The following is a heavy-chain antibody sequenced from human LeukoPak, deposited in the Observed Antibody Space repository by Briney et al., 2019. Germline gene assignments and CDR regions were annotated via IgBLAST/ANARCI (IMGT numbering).Heavy chain of an antibody. J-gene: IGHJ6*02. D-gene: IGHD3-10*01. Sequence: GGSLRLSCAASGFTFSSYWMHWVRQALGKGLVWVSRINSDGSSTSYADSVKGRFTISRDNAKNTLYLQMNSLRAEDTAVYYCARAYYYGSGCYSYYGMDVWGQGTTVTVSS. V-gene: IGHV3-74*01. CDR1: GFTFSSYW. CDR3: ARAYYYGSGCYSYYGMDV. CDR2: INSDGSST.